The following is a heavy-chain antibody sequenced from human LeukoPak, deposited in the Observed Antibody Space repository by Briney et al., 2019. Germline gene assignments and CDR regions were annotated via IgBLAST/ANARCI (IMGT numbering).Heavy chain of an antibody. D-gene: IGHD3-9*01. CDR3: ARGGSYYDILAGNNWFDP. V-gene: IGHV3-30*02. Sequence: GGSLRLSCAASGFTFSSYGMHWVRQAPGKGLEWVAFIRYDGSNKYYADSVKGRFTISRDNSKNTLNLQMNSLRAEDTAVYYCARGGSYYDILAGNNWFDPWGQGTLVTVSS. CDR1: GFTFSSYG. CDR2: IRYDGSNK. J-gene: IGHJ5*02.